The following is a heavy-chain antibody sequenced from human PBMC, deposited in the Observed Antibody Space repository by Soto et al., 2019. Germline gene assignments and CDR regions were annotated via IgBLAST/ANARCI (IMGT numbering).Heavy chain of an antibody. CDR1: GGSFSGYY. D-gene: IGHD3-10*01. Sequence: QVQLQQWGAGLLKPSETLSLTCAVYGGSFSGYYWSWIRQPPGKGLEWIGEINHSGSTNYNPSLKSRVTISVDTSKNQFSLKLSSVTAADTAVFYCARRPGSYYFNWFDPWGQGTLVTVSS. CDR2: INHSGST. CDR3: ARRPGSYYFNWFDP. J-gene: IGHJ5*02. V-gene: IGHV4-34*01.